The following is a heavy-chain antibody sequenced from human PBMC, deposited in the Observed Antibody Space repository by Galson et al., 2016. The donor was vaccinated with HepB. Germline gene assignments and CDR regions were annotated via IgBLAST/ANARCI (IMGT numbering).Heavy chain of an antibody. CDR1: GITVSFNY. J-gene: IGHJ4*02. CDR2: IYIRGST. CDR3: VRGTGDFWSGFYFDY. V-gene: IGHV3-53*01. D-gene: IGHD3-3*01. Sequence: SLRLSCAVSGITVSFNYMSWVRQAPGKGLEWVSVIYIRGSTYYADSVKGRFTISRDTSKNTIYLQMNTLRAEDTAVYYCVRGTGDFWSGFYFDYWGQGTLVTVSS.